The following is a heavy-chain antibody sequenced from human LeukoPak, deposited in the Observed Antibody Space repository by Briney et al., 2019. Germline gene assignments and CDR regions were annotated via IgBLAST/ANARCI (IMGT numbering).Heavy chain of an antibody. V-gene: IGHV1-8*03. CDR3: ARDEQSFCSGGSCYSPPFDY. CDR2: MNPKSGDT. CDR1: GYSFTNYD. D-gene: IGHD2-15*01. J-gene: IGHJ4*02. Sequence: ASVKASCKASGYSFTNYDINWVREATGQGLEWMGWMNPKSGDTGYSQKFQGRVFITRDTSINTAYMELRSLRSDDTAVYYCARDEQSFCSGGSCYSPPFDYWGQGTLVTVSS.